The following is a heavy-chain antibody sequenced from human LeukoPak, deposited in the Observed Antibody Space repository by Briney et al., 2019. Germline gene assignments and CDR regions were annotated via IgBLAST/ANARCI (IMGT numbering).Heavy chain of an antibody. CDR3: ARDCSSTSCPALTLYYYYGMDV. Sequence: TGGSLRLSCAASGFTFSSYSMNWVRQAPGKGLEWVSSISSSSSYIYYADSVKGRFTISRDNAKNSLYLQMNSLRAEDTAVYYCARDCSSTSCPALTLYYYYGMDVWGQGTTVTVSS. CDR2: ISSSSSYI. V-gene: IGHV3-21*01. CDR1: GFTFSSYS. J-gene: IGHJ6*02. D-gene: IGHD2-2*01.